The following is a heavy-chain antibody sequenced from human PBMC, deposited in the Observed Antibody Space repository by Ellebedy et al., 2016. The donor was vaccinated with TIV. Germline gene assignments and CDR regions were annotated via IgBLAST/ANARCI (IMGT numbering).Heavy chain of an antibody. V-gene: IGHV1-46*01. D-gene: IGHD2-2*01. Sequence: ASVKVSXXASGYTFTSYYMHWVRQAPGQGLEWMGIINPSGGSTSYAQKFQGRVTMTRDTSTSTVYMELSSLRSEDTAVYYCARDSDIVVVPAATYYYYYYGMDVWGHGTTVTVSS. CDR2: INPSGGST. CDR3: ARDSDIVVVPAATYYYYYYGMDV. CDR1: GYTFTSYY. J-gene: IGHJ6*02.